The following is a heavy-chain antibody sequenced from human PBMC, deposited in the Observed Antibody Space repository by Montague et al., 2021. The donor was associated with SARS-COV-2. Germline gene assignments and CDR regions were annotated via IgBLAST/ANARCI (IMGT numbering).Heavy chain of an antibody. V-gene: IGHV4-34*01. CDR1: GGSLSGYH. CDR2: IGPSGST. D-gene: IGHD3-22*01. Sequence: SETLSLTCGVSGGSLSGYHWSWIRQPPGKGLEWIGEIGPSGSTNYNPSLKSRVIISLDTSKNHFFLRLSSVTAADTAVYYCARGLIDITMMVVVFTGASLYFDYWGQGILVTVSS. J-gene: IGHJ4*02. CDR3: ARGLIDITMMVVVFTGASLYFDY.